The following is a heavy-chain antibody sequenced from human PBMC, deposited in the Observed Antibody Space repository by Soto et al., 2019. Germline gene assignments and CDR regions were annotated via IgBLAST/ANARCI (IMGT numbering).Heavy chain of an antibody. CDR2: IYHNEHT. CDR3: GRTKDFFYGVDV. V-gene: IGHV4-4*02. J-gene: IGHJ6*02. CDR1: GVSISSSQW. Sequence: QVQLQESGPGLVKPSGTLSLTCAVSGVSISSSQWCSWVRQPPGRGLEWIGEIYHNEHTNYNPSLRSRLTMSLDKSKNQVSLKLSSVTAADTATYYCGRTKDFFYGVDVWGQGTTVTVSS.